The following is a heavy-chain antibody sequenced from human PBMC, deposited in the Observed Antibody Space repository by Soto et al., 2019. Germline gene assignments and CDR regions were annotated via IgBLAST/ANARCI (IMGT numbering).Heavy chain of an antibody. CDR2: INGRSNYV. CDR3: AREDGVVGSSSAFDH. CDR1: GFTFSTYT. J-gene: IGHJ4*02. Sequence: EVQVVESGGGLVKPGGSLRLSCVFSGFTFSTYTMNWVRQAPGKGLEWVSSINGRSNYVYYADSVKGRFTISRDNAKNSLYLQMNRLRAEATAIYYCAREDGVVGSSSAFDHWGPGTLVTVSS. D-gene: IGHD4-17*01. V-gene: IGHV3-21*01.